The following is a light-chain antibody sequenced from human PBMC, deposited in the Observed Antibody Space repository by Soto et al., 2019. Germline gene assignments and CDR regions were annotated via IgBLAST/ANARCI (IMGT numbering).Light chain of an antibody. CDR3: QQYGSSPF. J-gene: IGKJ4*01. CDR2: GSS. Sequence: EIVLTQSPATLSVSPGESATLSCRASQSISDNLAWYQQKPGQAPRLLIYGSSTRATGIPARFSGSGSGTDFTLTISRLEPEDFAVYYCQQYGSSPFFGGGTKVDIK. V-gene: IGKV3-20*01. CDR1: QSISDN.